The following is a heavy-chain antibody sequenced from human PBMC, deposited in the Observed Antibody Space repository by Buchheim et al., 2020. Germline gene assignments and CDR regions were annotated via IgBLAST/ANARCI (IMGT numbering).Heavy chain of an antibody. V-gene: IGHV1-46*03. Sequence: QVQLVQSGAEVKKPGASVKVSCKASGYTFTSYYMHWVRQAPGQGLEWMGIINPSGGSTSYAQKFQGRVTMTRDTSTSTVYMELSSLRSEDTAVDYCARMGYCSGGSCLHWGAYYYYGMDVWGQGTT. D-gene: IGHD2-15*01. J-gene: IGHJ6*02. CDR3: ARMGYCSGGSCLHWGAYYYYGMDV. CDR2: INPSGGST. CDR1: GYTFTSYY.